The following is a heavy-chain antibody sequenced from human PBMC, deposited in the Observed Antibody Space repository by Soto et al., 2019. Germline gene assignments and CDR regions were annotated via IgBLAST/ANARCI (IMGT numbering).Heavy chain of an antibody. CDR3: ARGQGGHYDFWSGYSYYYGMDV. CDR1: GYTFTSYD. D-gene: IGHD3-3*01. J-gene: IGHJ6*02. CDR2: MNPNSGNT. Sequence: ASVKVSCKASGYTFTSYDINWVRQATGQGLEWMGWMNPNSGNTGYAQKFQGRVTMTRNTSISTAYMELSSLRSEDTAVYYCARGQGGHYDFWSGYSYYYGMDVWGQGTTVTVSS. V-gene: IGHV1-8*01.